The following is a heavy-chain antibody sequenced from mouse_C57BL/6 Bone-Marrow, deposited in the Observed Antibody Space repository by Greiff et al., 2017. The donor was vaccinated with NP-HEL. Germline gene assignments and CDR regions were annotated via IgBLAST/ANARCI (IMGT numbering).Heavy chain of an antibody. CDR3: ASSTMVTTKFAY. CDR2: INPSTGGT. CDR1: GYSFTGYY. V-gene: IGHV1-42*01. Sequence: VQLKESGPELVKPGASVKISCKASGYSFTGYYMNWVKQSPEKSLEWIGEINPSTGGTTYNQKFKAKATLTVDKSSSTAYMQLKSLTSEDSAVYYCASSTMVTTKFAYWGQGTLVTVSA. D-gene: IGHD2-2*01. J-gene: IGHJ3*01.